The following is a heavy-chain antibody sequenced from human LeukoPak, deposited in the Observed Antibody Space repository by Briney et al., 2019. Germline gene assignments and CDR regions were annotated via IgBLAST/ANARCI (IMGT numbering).Heavy chain of an antibody. V-gene: IGHV5-51*01. CDR2: IYPGDSDT. CDR3: ARSTVTTFPFPYYYYMDV. J-gene: IGHJ6*03. Sequence: ESLKISCKGSGYRFTNYWIGWVRQMPGKGLEWMGIIYPGDSDTRYSPSFQGQVTISADKSISTAYLQWSSLKASDTAMYYCARSTVTTFPFPYYYYMDVWGKGTTVTVSS. D-gene: IGHD4-17*01. CDR1: GYRFTNYW.